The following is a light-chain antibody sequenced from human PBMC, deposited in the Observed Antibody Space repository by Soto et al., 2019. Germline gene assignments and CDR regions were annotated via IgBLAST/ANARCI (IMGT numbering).Light chain of an antibody. CDR3: QLGYSTPLS. CDR1: QSISTY. CDR2: AAS. J-gene: IGKJ4*01. Sequence: DMEMALYPSSLSASVGDRVTITCRASQSISTYLHWYQQKPGKAPNLLIYAASTLQSGVPSRFSGSGSGTDFTLTISSLQPEDLATYFSQLGYSTPLSFGGGTKVDIK. V-gene: IGKV1-39*01.